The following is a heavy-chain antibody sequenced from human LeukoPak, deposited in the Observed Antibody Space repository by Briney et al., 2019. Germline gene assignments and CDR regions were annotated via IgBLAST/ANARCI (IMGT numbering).Heavy chain of an antibody. CDR2: ISYDGRQT. D-gene: IGHD4-17*01. CDR3: AKDFNTVATLDS. CDR1: RFTFSSFG. V-gene: IGHV3-30*18. Sequence: GRSLRLSCAASRFTFSSFGMHWVRQAPGKGLEWVAVISYDGRQTYYADSVKGRFTISRDNSKSTVYLQMNSLTTDDTAVYSCAKDFNTVATLDSWGQGTLVTV. J-gene: IGHJ4*02.